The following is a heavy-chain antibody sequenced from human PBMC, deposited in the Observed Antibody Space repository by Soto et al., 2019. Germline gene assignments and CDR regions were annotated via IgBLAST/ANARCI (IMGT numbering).Heavy chain of an antibody. Sequence: SETLSLTCTVSGGSISSYYWSWIRQPPGKGLEWIGYIYYSGSTNYNPSLKSRVTISVDTSKNQFSLKLSSVTAADTAVYYCARDSRWLVRNYYYYMDVWGKGTTVTVSS. D-gene: IGHD6-19*01. V-gene: IGHV4-59*01. CDR1: GGSISSYY. CDR3: ARDSRWLVRNYYYYMDV. CDR2: IYYSGST. J-gene: IGHJ6*03.